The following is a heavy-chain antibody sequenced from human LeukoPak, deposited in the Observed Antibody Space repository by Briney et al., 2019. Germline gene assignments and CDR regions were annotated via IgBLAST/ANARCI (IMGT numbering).Heavy chain of an antibody. V-gene: IGHV3-7*05. CDR1: GFPFSRYW. Sequence: PGGSLRLSCAASGFPFSRYWLSWVRQAPGKGLEWVANIKQDGSEKYYVDSVKGRFTISRDNAKNSLYLQMNSLRVEDTAVYYCARGWELDPWGLGTLVTVSS. CDR2: IKQDGSEK. J-gene: IGHJ5*02. CDR3: ARGWELDP. D-gene: IGHD1-26*01.